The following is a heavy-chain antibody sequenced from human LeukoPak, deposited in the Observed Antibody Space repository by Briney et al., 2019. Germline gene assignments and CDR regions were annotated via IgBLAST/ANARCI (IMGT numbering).Heavy chain of an antibody. Sequence: GRSLRLSCAASGFTFSSYAMSWVRQAPGQGLEWVSAISGSGGSTSYADSVKGRFTISRDNSKNTLYLQMNSLRAEDTAVYYCAKSPGYSSTRGFDYWGQGTLVTVSS. CDR2: ISGSGGST. CDR3: AKSPGYSSTRGFDY. J-gene: IGHJ4*02. V-gene: IGHV3-23*01. CDR1: GFTFSSYA. D-gene: IGHD2-2*01.